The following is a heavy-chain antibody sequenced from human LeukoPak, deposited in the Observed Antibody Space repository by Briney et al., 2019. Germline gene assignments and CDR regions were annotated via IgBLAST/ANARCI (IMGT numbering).Heavy chain of an antibody. Sequence: SVKVSCKSSGGAFSSYAISLVRQPPGQGLEWKGGIIPIFGTANYAEKFQGRVTITADESTSTAYMELSSLRSEDTAVYYCARDRVALDYWGQGTLVTVSS. CDR3: ARDRVALDY. CDR2: IIPIFGTA. J-gene: IGHJ4*02. CDR1: GGAFSSYA. D-gene: IGHD2-15*01. V-gene: IGHV1-69*13.